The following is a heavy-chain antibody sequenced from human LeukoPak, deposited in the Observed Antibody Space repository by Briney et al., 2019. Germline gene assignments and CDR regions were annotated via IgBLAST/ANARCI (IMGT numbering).Heavy chain of an antibody. CDR3: ARVLGYSGYDLVSPLDY. V-gene: IGHV1-2*06. D-gene: IGHD5-12*01. J-gene: IGHJ4*02. CDR1: GYTFTGYY. CDR2: INPNSGGT. Sequence: ASVKASCKASGYTFTGYYMHWVRQAPGQGLEWMGRINPNSGGTNYAQKFQGRVTMTRDTSISTAYMELSRLRSDDTAVYYCARVLGYSGYDLVSPLDYWGQGTLVTVSS.